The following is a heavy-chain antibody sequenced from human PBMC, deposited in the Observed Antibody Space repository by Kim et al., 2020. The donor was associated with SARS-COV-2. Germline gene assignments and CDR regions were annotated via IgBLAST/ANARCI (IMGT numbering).Heavy chain of an antibody. CDR1: GDTVSSDTVA. V-gene: IGHV6-1*01. CDR2: TYYRSKWYT. D-gene: IGHD3-10*01. CDR3: AIDVLLGSADARHYCGIDV. Sequence: SQTLSLTCAISGDTVSSDTVAWNWIRQSPSRGLEWLGRTYYRSKWYTDYPVSLKSRLSVIPDSAKNQFSLQLNSVTPEDTAVYYCAIDVLLGSADARHYCGIDVWGLGTTVVVSS. J-gene: IGHJ6*02.